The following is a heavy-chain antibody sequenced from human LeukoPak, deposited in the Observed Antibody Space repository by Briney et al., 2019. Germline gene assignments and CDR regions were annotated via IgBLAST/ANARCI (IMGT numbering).Heavy chain of an antibody. V-gene: IGHV3-48*04. CDR2: ISSSSSTI. CDR3: ARDEDPAARSYYYYMDV. J-gene: IGHJ6*03. D-gene: IGHD2-2*01. CDR1: GFTFSSYS. Sequence: PGGSLRLSCAASGFTFSSYSMNWVRQAPGKGLEWVSYISSSSSTIYYADSVKGRFTISRDNAKNSLYLQMNSLRAEDTAVYYCARDEDPAARSYYYYMDVWGKGTTVTVSS.